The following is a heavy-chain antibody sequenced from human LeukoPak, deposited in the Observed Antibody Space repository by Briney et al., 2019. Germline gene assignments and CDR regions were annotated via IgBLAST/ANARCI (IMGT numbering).Heavy chain of an antibody. V-gene: IGHV1-2*02. CDR1: GYTFTGYY. Sequence: GASVKVSCKASGYTFTGYYMHWVRQAPGQGLEWVGYIYPNSGATKYAQKFQGRVTMTRDTPINTAYMELSGLRSDDTAVYYCGTLLSNGPFDYWGQGSLVTVSS. J-gene: IGHJ4*02. CDR2: IYPNSGAT. CDR3: GTLLSNGPFDY.